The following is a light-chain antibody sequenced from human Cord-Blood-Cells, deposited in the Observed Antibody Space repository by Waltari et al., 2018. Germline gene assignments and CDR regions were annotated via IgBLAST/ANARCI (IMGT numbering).Light chain of an antibody. CDR3: AAWDDSLNGYV. J-gene: IGLJ1*01. CDR1: SSNIRSNT. V-gene: IGLV1-44*01. CDR2: SNN. Sequence: QSVLTQPPSASGNPGQRVPTPVYGTSSNIRSNTVNWYQQHPGTAPNLLIHSNNQRPSGVPDRFSGSKSGTSASLAISGLQSEDEADYYCAAWDDSLNGYVFGTGTKVTVL.